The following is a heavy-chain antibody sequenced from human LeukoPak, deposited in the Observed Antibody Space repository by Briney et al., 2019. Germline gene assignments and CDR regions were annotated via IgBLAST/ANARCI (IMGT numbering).Heavy chain of an antibody. CDR2: VSPSGDST. CDR1: GFIFSDYT. V-gene: IGHV3-23*01. Sequence: PGGSLRLSCAASGFIFSDYTMRWVRHAPGKGLEWVSSVSPSGDSTYYADFVKGRFTISRDNPKNTLYLQLNSLRAEDTAVYYCARVAATSYFDYWGQGTLVTVSS. J-gene: IGHJ4*02. D-gene: IGHD2-15*01. CDR3: ARVAATSYFDY.